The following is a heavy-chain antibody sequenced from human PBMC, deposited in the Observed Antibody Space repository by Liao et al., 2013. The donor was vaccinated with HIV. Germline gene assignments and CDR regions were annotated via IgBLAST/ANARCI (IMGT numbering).Heavy chain of an antibody. Sequence: QVHLQESGPGLVKSSETLSLTCSVSGVSMNNHYWSWIRQSPGKGLEWIGYMYYAGDTSYNPSLKSRVTISVDTSKNQFSLKLSSVTAADTAVYYCARDPTYCGGDCYLDYFDYWGQGTLVTVSS. CDR3: ARDPTYCGGDCYLDYFDY. J-gene: IGHJ4*02. CDR2: MYYAGDT. CDR1: GVSMNNHY. V-gene: IGHV4-59*11. D-gene: IGHD2-21*01.